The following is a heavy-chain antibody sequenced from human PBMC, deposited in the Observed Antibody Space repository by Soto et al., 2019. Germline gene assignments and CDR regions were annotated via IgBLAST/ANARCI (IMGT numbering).Heavy chain of an antibody. J-gene: IGHJ6*03. CDR1: AGSIGSGFYD. CDR3: ARGTYYFYMDV. V-gene: IGHV4-31*03. Sequence: SETLSLTCTVSAGSIGSGFYDWSWIRQHPGKGLEWIGYIYSRGNTYYNPSLKSRVTISLDTSDNQFSLTLSSVTAADTAVYYCARGTYYFYMDVWGKGTTVTVPS. CDR2: IYSRGNT.